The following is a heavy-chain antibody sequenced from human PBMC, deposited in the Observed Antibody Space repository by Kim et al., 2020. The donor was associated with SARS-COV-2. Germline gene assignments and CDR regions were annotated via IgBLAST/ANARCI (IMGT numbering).Heavy chain of an antibody. V-gene: IGHV3-49*04. Sequence: GGSLRLSCTASGFTFRDYAMGWVRQAPGKGLKWVSFIRGKAYGGTIEYAASVKGRFTISRDDSKSIAYLQMNSLQTEDTAVYYCTRGPSPLYWGLGVLVAVAS. J-gene: IGHJ4*02. CDR3: TRGPSPLY. CDR1: GFTFRDYA. CDR2: IRGKAYGGTI.